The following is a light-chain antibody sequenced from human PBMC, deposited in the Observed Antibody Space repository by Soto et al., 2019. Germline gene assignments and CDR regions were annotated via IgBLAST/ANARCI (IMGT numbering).Light chain of an antibody. J-gene: IGKJ1*01. CDR1: QSINNNY. CDR2: GAS. CDR3: QQYGASPRT. Sequence: EIGLTQSPGTLSLSPGERAIFYCRASQSINNNYLAWYQQKPGQAPRLLIYGASSRATGIPGRFSGSGSGTDFTLTSSSLEPEDFAVYVCQQYGASPRTFGQGTKVDIK. V-gene: IGKV3-20*01.